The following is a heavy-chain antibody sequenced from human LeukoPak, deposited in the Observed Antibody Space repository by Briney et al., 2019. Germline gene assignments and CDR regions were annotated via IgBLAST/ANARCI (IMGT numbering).Heavy chain of an antibody. Sequence: SETLSLTCTVSGGXISSYYWSWIRQPPGKGLEWIGYIYYSGSTNYNPSLKSRVTISVDTSKNQFSLKLSSVTAADTAVYYCAKSWQGFWSAFDIWGQGTMVTVSS. CDR2: IYYSGST. D-gene: IGHD3-3*01. J-gene: IGHJ3*02. CDR3: AKSWQGFWSAFDI. V-gene: IGHV4-59*01. CDR1: GGXISSYY.